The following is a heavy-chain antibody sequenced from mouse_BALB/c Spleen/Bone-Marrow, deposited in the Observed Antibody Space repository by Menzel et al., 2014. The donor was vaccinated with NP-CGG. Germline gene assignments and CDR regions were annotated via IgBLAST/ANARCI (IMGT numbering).Heavy chain of an antibody. CDR3: TSRVGGWFAY. CDR1: GYSFTNYW. CDR2: IDPSDSET. D-gene: IGHD3-3*01. V-gene: IGHV1S127*01. J-gene: IGHJ3*01. Sequence: QVHVKQSGPQLVRPGASVKISCKASGYSFTNYWMHWVKQRPGQGLEWIGMIDPSDSETRLNQKFKDKATLTVDKSSSTAYMQLSSPTSEDSAVYHCTSRVGGWFAYWGQGTLVTVSA.